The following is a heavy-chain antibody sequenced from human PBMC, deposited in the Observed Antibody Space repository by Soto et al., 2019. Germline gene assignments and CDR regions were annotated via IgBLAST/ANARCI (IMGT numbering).Heavy chain of an antibody. D-gene: IGHD6-19*01. CDR3: ASLPYSSGWYPTPLDFDY. CDR1: GCSISSYY. CDR2: IYYSGST. V-gene: IGHV4-59*01. Sequence: SETLSLTCTVSGCSISSYYWSWIRQPPGKGLEWIGYIYYSGSTNYNPSLKSRVTISVDTSKNQFSLKLSSVTAADTAVYYCASLPYSSGWYPTPLDFDYWGQGTLVTVSS. J-gene: IGHJ4*02.